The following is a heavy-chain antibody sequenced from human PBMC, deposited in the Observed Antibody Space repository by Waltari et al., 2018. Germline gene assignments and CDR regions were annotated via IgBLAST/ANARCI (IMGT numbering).Heavy chain of an antibody. J-gene: IGHJ4*02. CDR1: GSTLRRFA. CDR3: ARDPSAAAGGRAAAGRFDY. Sequence: QVHLVESGGGVVQPGRSLRPSGAAPGSTLRRFAMPWVRQAPGKGLEWVTVMSYDGSEKYYADSVKGRFTISRDNSKNTLYLQMDSLTTEDTAVYFCARDPSAAAGGRAAAGRFDYWGQGTLVTVSS. D-gene: IGHD6-13*01. V-gene: IGHV3-30*04. CDR2: MSYDGSEK.